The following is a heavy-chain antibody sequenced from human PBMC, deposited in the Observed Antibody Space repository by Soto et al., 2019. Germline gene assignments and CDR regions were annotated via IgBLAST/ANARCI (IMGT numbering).Heavy chain of an antibody. CDR1: GFTFSSYE. J-gene: IGHJ4*02. CDR3: VRRYCSSISCTFDY. D-gene: IGHD2-2*01. V-gene: IGHV3-48*03. CDR2: ISSSGNTI. Sequence: GSLRLSCAASGFTFSSYEMTWVRQAPGKGLEWVSYISSSGNTIYYADSVKGRFTISRDNAKNSLYLQMNSLRAEDTAVYYCVRRYCSSISCTFDYWGQGTLVTVSS.